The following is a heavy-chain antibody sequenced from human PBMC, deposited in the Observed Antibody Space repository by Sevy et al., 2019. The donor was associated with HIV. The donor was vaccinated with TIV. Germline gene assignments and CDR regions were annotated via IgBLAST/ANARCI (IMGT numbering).Heavy chain of an antibody. CDR1: GFTFSSYA. CDR2: ISGSGGRT. Sequence: GGSLRLSCAASGFTFSSYAMSWVRQAPGKGLEWVSGISGSGGRTYYADSVKGRFTISRDNSKNTLYLQMNSLRAEDTAVYYCAKVRLRGDRYDAFDIWGQGTMVTVSS. CDR3: AKVRLRGDRYDAFDI. J-gene: IGHJ3*02. V-gene: IGHV3-23*01. D-gene: IGHD4-17*01.